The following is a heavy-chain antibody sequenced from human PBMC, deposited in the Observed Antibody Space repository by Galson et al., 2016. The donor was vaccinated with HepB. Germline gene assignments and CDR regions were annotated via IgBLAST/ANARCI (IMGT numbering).Heavy chain of an antibody. Sequence: SLRLSCAASGFTYSNYYMNWVRQAPGKAPEWVSTISRDGSDIYYADSVKGRFTISRDNAKNSLFLQMTSLRADDTAVYYCAGGSPGYTPDFDYWGQGTLVTVSS. V-gene: IGHV3-21*01. CDR1: GFTYSNYY. J-gene: IGHJ4*01. D-gene: IGHD5-12*01. CDR2: ISRDGSDI. CDR3: AGGSPGYTPDFDY.